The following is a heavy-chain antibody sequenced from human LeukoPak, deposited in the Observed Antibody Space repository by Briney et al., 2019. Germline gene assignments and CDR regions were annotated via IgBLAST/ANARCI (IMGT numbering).Heavy chain of an antibody. CDR3: ARRRIAAAGIFDY. CDR2: IDPSDSYT. V-gene: IGHV5-10-1*01. J-gene: IGHJ4*02. Sequence: GESVKISCKGSGYSFTSYWISWVRQMPGKGLEWMGRIDPSDSYTNYSPSFQGHVTISADKSISTAYLQWSSLKASDTAMYYCARRRIAAAGIFDYWGQGTLVTVSS. CDR1: GYSFTSYW. D-gene: IGHD6-13*01.